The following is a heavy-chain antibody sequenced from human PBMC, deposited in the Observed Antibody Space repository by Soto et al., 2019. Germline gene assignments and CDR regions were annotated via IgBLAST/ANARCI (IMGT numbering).Heavy chain of an antibody. Sequence: GGSLRLSCAACGFTFSSYGMHWVRQAPGKGLEWVAVISYDGSNKYYADSVKGRFTISRDNSKNTLYLQMNSLRAEDTAVYYCAKGDTMIVVVTTLDYWGQGTLVTVSS. CDR2: ISYDGSNK. CDR1: GFTFSSYG. D-gene: IGHD3-22*01. V-gene: IGHV3-30*18. J-gene: IGHJ4*02. CDR3: AKGDTMIVVVTTLDY.